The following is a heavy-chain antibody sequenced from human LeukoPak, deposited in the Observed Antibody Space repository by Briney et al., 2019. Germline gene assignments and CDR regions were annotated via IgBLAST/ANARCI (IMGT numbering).Heavy chain of an antibody. J-gene: IGHJ4*02. CDR2: ISWNSGSI. CDR3: ARIWGSPPYFDY. D-gene: IGHD3-16*01. CDR1: GFTFDDYA. V-gene: IGHV3-9*01. Sequence: GGSLRFSCAASGFTFDDYAMHWVRQAPGKGLEWVSGISWNSGSIGYADSVKGRFTISRDNAKNSLYLQMNSLRAEDTALYYCARIWGSPPYFDYWGQGTLVTVSS.